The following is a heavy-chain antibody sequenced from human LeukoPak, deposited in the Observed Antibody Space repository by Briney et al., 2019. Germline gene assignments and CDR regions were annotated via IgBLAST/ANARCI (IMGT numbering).Heavy chain of an antibody. D-gene: IGHD2-8*02. CDR1: GGSFSGYY. CDR2: INHSGST. CDR3: ARGPKGGTGSAFWFDP. Sequence: PSETLSLTCAVYGGSFSGYYWSWIRQPPGKGLEWIGEINHSGSTNYNPSLKSRVTISVDTSKNQFSLKLSSVTAADTAVYYCARGPKGGTGSAFWFDPWGQGTLVTVSS. J-gene: IGHJ5*02. V-gene: IGHV4-34*01.